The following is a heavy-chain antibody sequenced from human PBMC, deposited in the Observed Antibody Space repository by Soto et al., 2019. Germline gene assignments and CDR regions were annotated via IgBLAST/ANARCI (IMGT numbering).Heavy chain of an antibody. J-gene: IGHJ4*02. V-gene: IGHV3-23*01. D-gene: IGHD3-3*01. Sequence: GGSLRLSCEASGFSFGSYALSCVRQAPWKGLEWVSTISGSDGKTFYADSVKGRFSISRDTSQSTLYLQMNSLRADDTAMYYCSRWSYLDYWGQGTRVTVSS. CDR2: ISGSDGKT. CDR1: GFSFGSYA. CDR3: SRWSYLDY.